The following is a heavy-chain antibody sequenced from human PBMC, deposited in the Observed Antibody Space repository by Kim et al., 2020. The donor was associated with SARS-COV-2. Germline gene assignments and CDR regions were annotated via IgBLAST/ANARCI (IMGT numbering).Heavy chain of an antibody. CDR2: IYHSGNT. V-gene: IGHV4-38-2*02. D-gene: IGHD3-10*01. CDR3: ARSWGYYGSETYYDWYFDL. Sequence: SETLSLTCTVSGYSISSGYYWGWIRQPPGKGLEWIGSIYHSGNTYYNPSLRSRVTISVDTSKNQFSLKLSSVIAADTAIYYCARSWGYYGSETYYDWYFDLWGRGTLVTVSS. CDR1: GYSISSGYY. J-gene: IGHJ2*01.